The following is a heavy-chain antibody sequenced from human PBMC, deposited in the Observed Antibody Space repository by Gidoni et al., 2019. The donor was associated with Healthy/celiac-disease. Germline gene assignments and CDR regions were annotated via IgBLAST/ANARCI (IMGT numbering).Heavy chain of an antibody. D-gene: IGHD2-15*01. CDR3: AKGVGYCSGGSCYPYWYFDL. CDR1: GFTFSSYA. J-gene: IGHJ2*01. Sequence: EVQLLESGGGLVQPGGSLRLSCAASGFTFSSYAMSWVRQAPGKGLEWVSAISGSGGSTYYADSVKGRFTISRDNSKNTLYLQMNSLRAEDTAVYYCAKGVGYCSGGSCYPYWYFDLWGRGTLVTVSS. V-gene: IGHV3-23*01. CDR2: ISGSGGST.